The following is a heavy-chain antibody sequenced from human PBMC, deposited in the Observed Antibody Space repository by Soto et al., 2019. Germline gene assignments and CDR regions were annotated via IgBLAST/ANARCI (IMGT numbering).Heavy chain of an antibody. CDR3: AKSFCSSSSCFFLWVDP. V-gene: IGHV3-23*01. CDR2: ISGTGVPT. CDR1: GFAFSTYA. Sequence: VGSLRLSCAASGFAFSTYAMSWVRQAPGKGLECISLISGTGVPTLYAESVKGRFSVSRDNSKDTLFLEMNNLRVDDTAIYYCAKSFCSSSSCFFLWVDPWGPGTLVTVSS. D-gene: IGHD2-2*01. J-gene: IGHJ5*02.